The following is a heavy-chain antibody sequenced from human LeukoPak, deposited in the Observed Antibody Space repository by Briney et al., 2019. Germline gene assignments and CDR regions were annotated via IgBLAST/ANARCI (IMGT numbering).Heavy chain of an antibody. V-gene: IGHV3-74*03. Sequence: GGSLRLSCVGSGFTFNDYWIHWVRQAPGKGLVWVSAIKTDGSAMQYADSVKGRFAISRDNAKNSLYLQMNSLRAEDTAVYYCARGGRSSSGSGDYWGQGTLVTVSS. J-gene: IGHJ4*02. CDR2: IKTDGSAM. CDR1: GFTFNDYW. D-gene: IGHD6-6*01. CDR3: ARGGRSSSGSGDY.